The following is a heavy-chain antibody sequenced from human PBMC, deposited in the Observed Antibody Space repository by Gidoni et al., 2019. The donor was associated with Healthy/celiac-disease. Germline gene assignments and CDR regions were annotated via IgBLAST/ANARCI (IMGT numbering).Heavy chain of an antibody. J-gene: IGHJ6*02. CDR1: GFTFSSYA. Sequence: EVQLLESGGGLVQPGGSLRLSCAASGFTFSSYAMSWVRQAPGKGLEWVSAISGSGGSTYYADSVKGRFTISRDNSKNTLYLQMNSLRAEDTAVYYCAKSTITIFGVVYGMDVWGQGTTVTVSS. CDR3: AKSTITIFGVVYGMDV. CDR2: ISGSGGST. V-gene: IGHV3-23*01. D-gene: IGHD3-3*01.